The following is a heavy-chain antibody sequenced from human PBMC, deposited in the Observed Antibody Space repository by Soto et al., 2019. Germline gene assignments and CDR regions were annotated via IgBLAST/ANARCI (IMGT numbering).Heavy chain of an antibody. Sequence: GESLKISCKGSGYSFTNYWISWVRQMPGKGLEWMGRIDPSDSYINYSPSFEGDVIISADKSISTAYLQWSSLKASDSAMYFCARRTRYPSVVLDGMGVCGQGTTVTVSS. D-gene: IGHD2-15*01. J-gene: IGHJ6*02. CDR1: GYSFTNYW. CDR3: ARRTRYPSVVLDGMGV. V-gene: IGHV5-10-1*01. CDR2: IDPSDSYI.